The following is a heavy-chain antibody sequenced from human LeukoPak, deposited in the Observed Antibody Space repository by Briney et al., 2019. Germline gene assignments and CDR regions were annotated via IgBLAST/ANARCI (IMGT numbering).Heavy chain of an antibody. J-gene: IGHJ4*02. Sequence: GESLKISCKGSGYSFSNYWIAWVRQTSGKGLEWMGIIYPGDSDTRYSPSFQGQVTLSADKSTNTAYLQWSSLKASDTAIYYCARLRTYGDYALDYWGQGTLVTVSS. D-gene: IGHD4-17*01. CDR1: GYSFSNYW. V-gene: IGHV5-51*01. CDR2: IYPGDSDT. CDR3: ARLRTYGDYALDY.